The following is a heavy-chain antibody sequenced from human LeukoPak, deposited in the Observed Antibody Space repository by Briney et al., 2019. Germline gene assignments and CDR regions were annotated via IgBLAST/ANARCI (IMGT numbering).Heavy chain of an antibody. CDR2: IYTSGST. CDR1: GGSISSGSYY. V-gene: IGHV4-61*02. Sequence: SQTLSLTCTVSGGSISSGSYYWSWIRQPAGKGLEWIGRIYTSGSTNYNPSLKSRVTISVDTSKNQFSLKLSSVTAADTAVYYCARDPFPWGQGTLVTVSS. J-gene: IGHJ5*02. CDR3: ARDPFP.